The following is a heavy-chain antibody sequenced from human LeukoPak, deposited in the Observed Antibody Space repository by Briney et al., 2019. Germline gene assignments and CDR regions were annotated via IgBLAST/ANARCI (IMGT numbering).Heavy chain of an antibody. V-gene: IGHV4-4*07. CDR3: AGDASGSYDP. J-gene: IGHJ5*02. CDR2: IYTSGST. CDR1: GGSISSYY. Sequence: PSETLSLTCTVPGGSISSYYWSWIRQPAGKGLEWIGRIYTSGSTNYNPSLKSRVTMSLDTSKNQFSLNLYSVTAADTAVYYCAGDASGSYDPWGQGILVIVSS. D-gene: IGHD3-10*01.